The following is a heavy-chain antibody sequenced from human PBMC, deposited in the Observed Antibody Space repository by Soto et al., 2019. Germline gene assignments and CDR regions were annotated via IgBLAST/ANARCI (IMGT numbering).Heavy chain of an antibody. CDR2: IYYSGVT. CDR1: GASINSDY. Sequence: PSETLSLTCTVSGASINSDYWSWIRQPPGKGLEWIGFIYYSGVTNYNPSLNSRVTISIDTSKNHFSLKLSSVIAADTAVYYCARHHYDSSGYSYHWLDPWGQGTLVTVSS. J-gene: IGHJ5*02. CDR3: ARHHYDSSGYSYHWLDP. D-gene: IGHD3-22*01. V-gene: IGHV4-59*08.